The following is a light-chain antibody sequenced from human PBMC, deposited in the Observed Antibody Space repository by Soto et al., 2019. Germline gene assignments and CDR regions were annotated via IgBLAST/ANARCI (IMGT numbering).Light chain of an antibody. V-gene: IGLV2-8*01. CDR1: SSDVGGYNY. Sequence: QSVLTQPPSASGSPGQSVAISCTGTSSDVGGYNYVSWYQQHPGKAPKLMIYEVNKRPSGVPDRFSGSKSGNTASLTVSGLQAEDEAYYYCWSYAGNTIFVFGGGTKVTVL. J-gene: IGLJ2*01. CDR2: EVN. CDR3: WSYAGNTIFV.